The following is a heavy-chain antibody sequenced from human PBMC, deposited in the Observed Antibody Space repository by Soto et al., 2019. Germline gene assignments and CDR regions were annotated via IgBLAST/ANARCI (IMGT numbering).Heavy chain of an antibody. D-gene: IGHD3-10*01. CDR1: GGSFSSYG. J-gene: IGHJ6*02. V-gene: IGHV1-69*13. CDR2: IIPIIGTT. CDR3: ARELKEPGSYYYYGLDV. Sequence: SVKVSCKASGGSFSSYGITWVRQAPGQGLEWMGGIIPIIGTTKYAQKFQGRVTITADESTTTVYMELSSLISEDTAVYYCARELKEPGSYYYYGLDVWGQGTTVTVS.